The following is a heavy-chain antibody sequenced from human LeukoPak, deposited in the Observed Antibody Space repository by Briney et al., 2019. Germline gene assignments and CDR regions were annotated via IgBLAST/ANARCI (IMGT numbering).Heavy chain of an antibody. Sequence: KPGGSLRLSWAASGFTLSNAWMSWVRPAPGEGLGWVGRIKNKTYCEKTDYAALVKGRFTNSRDDSKNTLHLQMNSLKAEDTAVYYCTTDGDSSSWYYFDYWGQGTLVTDSS. CDR1: GFTLSNAW. CDR2: IKNKTYCEKT. D-gene: IGHD6-13*01. V-gene: IGHV3-15*01. CDR3: TTDGDSSSWYYFDY. J-gene: IGHJ4*02.